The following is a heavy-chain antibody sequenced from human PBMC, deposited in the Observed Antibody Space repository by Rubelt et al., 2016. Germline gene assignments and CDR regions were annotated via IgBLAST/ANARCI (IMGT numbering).Heavy chain of an antibody. Sequence: QVQLVQSGSELKKPGASVKVSCKASGYTFTSYAMNWVRQAPGQGLEWMGWINTNTGNPTYAQGVTVRFVFAFDSSASTADLQISSLRAEDTAVYYCARGVRWFGENYWGQGTLVTVSS. CDR1: GYTFTSYA. CDR3: ARGVRWFGENY. CDR2: INTNTGNP. J-gene: IGHJ4*02. V-gene: IGHV7-4-1*02. D-gene: IGHD3-10*01.